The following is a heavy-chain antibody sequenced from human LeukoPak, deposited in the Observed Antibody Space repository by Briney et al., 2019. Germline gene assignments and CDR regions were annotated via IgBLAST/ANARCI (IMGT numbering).Heavy chain of an antibody. CDR3: ARDRTMTGDRGIDY. CDR2: ISNSGHT. V-gene: IGHV3-21*01. CDR1: GFTFSTYS. J-gene: IGHJ4*02. Sequence: PGGSLRLSCAASGFTFSTYSMNWVRQAPGKGLEWVSAISNSGHTYYADSLKGRVTISRDNAKSSLYLQMNSLRAEDTAVYYCARDRTMTGDRGIDYWGQGTPVTVTS. D-gene: IGHD3-22*01.